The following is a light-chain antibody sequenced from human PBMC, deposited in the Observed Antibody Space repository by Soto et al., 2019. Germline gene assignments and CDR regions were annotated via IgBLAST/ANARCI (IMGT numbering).Light chain of an antibody. Sequence: IQMTQSPSSLSASVGDRVTITCRASQNIGVYLNWYQKKPGKAPKLLIHAASSLHSGVPSRFSGSGSGTDFTLTISSLQPEDFATYYCLQDYDFPRTFGQGTKVDIK. CDR2: AAS. J-gene: IGKJ1*01. CDR1: QNIGVY. V-gene: IGKV1-6*01. CDR3: LQDYDFPRT.